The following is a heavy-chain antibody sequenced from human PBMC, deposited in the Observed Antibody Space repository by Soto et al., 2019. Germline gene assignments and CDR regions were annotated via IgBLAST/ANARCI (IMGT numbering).Heavy chain of an antibody. J-gene: IGHJ4*01. V-gene: IGHV4-59*01. CDR1: GGSISSYY. Sequence: SETLSLTCTVSGGSISSYYWSWIRQPPGKGLEWIGYIYYSGSTNYNPSLKSRVTISVDTSKNQFSLKMSSVTAADTAMYYCARAGTSGYVFWCCYYTAFVYCVHGTLVTVS. CDR3: ARAGTSGYVFWCCYYTAFVY. D-gene: IGHD3-3*01. CDR2: IYYSGST.